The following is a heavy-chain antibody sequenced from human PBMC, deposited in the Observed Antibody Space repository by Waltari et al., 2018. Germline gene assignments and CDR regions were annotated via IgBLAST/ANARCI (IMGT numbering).Heavy chain of an antibody. CDR2: IKPDGSAR. CDR1: GFTFSHAW. V-gene: IGHV3-7*03. Sequence: EVQLVESGGGLVQPGGYLRLSCAASGFTFSHAWMDWVRQAPGKGLEWVANIKPDGSARYSVDSVKGRFTISRDNAKNSVYLRMNSLRAEDTAVYYCSRSLDAWGQGTTVTVSS. CDR3: SRSLDA. J-gene: IGHJ6*02.